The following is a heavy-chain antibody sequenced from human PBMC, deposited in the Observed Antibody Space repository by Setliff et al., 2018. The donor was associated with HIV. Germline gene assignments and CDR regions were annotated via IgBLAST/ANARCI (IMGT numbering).Heavy chain of an antibody. Sequence: SETLSLTCAVSGYSISDGYYWGWIRQPPGKGPEWIGSIHHSGSAHFNPSLKSRVAMSVDTSENQFSLTLTSVTAADTAVYYCARAYGPIEAFDIWGQGTMVTVSS. CDR1: GYSISDGYY. V-gene: IGHV4-38-2*01. J-gene: IGHJ3*02. CDR2: IHHSGSA. D-gene: IGHD4-17*01. CDR3: ARAYGPIEAFDI.